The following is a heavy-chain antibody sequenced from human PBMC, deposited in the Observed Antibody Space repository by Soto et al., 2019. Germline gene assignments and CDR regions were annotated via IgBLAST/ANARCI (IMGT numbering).Heavy chain of an antibody. CDR1: GGTFSSYA. Sequence: ASVKVSCKASGGTFSSYAISWVRQAPGQGLEWMGGIIPIFGTANYTQKFQGRVTITADESRSTAYMELSSLRSEETAVYYCARCRRPWPKKYDTAMVPPNYYYYGMDVWGQGTTVTVSS. J-gene: IGHJ6*02. CDR2: IIPIFGTA. V-gene: IGHV1-69*13. CDR3: ARCRRPWPKKYDTAMVPPNYYYYGMDV. D-gene: IGHD5-18*01.